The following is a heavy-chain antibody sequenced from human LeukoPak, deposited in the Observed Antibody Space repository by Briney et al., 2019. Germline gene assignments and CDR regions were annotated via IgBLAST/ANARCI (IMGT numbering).Heavy chain of an antibody. CDR3: AGSSSWTPFDY. CDR1: GGSISSGSYY. CDR2: IYTSGST. J-gene: IGHJ4*02. D-gene: IGHD6-13*01. Sequence: SETLSLTCTVSGGSISSGSYYWSWIRQPAGKGLEWIGRIYTSGSTNYNPSLKSRVTISVDTSKNQFSLKLSSATAADTAVYYCAGSSSWTPFDYWGQGTLVTVSS. V-gene: IGHV4-61*02.